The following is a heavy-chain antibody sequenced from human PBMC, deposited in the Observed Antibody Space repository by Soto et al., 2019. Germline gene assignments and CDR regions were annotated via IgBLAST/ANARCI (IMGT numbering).Heavy chain of an antibody. J-gene: IGHJ4*02. CDR1: GGSINNNY. V-gene: IGHV4-59*01. Sequence: SETLSLTCTVSGGSINNNYWSWIRQPPGRGLEWIGYIFSNGRTNYNPSLETRVAISVXXXXXXLXLXLXXXTAAXTAVYYCARGGDNSTWYYSLWGQGTLVTVSS. CDR2: IFSNGRT. CDR3: ARGGDNSTWYYSL. D-gene: IGHD3-10*01.